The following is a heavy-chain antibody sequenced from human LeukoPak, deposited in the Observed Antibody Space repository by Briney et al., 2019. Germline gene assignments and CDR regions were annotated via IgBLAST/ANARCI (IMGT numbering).Heavy chain of an antibody. D-gene: IGHD3-22*01. V-gene: IGHV4-30-4*01. CDR1: GGSISSGDYY. CDR2: IYYSGST. J-gene: IGHJ4*02. Sequence: SETLSLTCTVSGGSISSGDYYWSWIRQPPGKGLEWIGYIYYSGSTYYNPSLKSRVTISVDTSKNRFSLKLSSVTAADTAVYYCARGLVKGYYYDSSGFPPFDYWGQGTLVTVSS. CDR3: ARGLVKGYYYDSSGFPPFDY.